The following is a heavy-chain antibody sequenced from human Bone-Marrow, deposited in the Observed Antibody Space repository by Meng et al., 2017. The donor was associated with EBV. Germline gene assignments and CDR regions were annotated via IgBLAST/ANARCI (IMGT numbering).Heavy chain of an antibody. J-gene: IGHJ4*02. CDR3: ASSTPGGRPDY. Sequence: VQLVESGGGVVQPGRSLRLSCAASGFTFTNYGMHWVRQAPGKGLEWVALIWYDGSNEFYADSVKGRFTISRDNSKNTLYLQMNNLRAEDTALYYCASSTPGGRPDYWGQGTLVTVSS. CDR2: IWYDGSNE. CDR1: GFTFTNYG. D-gene: IGHD3-16*01. V-gene: IGHV3-33*01.